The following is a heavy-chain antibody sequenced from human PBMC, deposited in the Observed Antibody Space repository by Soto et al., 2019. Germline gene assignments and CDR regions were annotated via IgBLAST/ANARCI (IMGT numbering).Heavy chain of an antibody. V-gene: IGHV3-64*01. J-gene: IGHJ4*02. CDR1: GFTFSSYA. Sequence: GXSLRLSCAASGFTFSSYAMHWFRQAPVKGLEYVSAISSNGGSTYYANSVKGRFTISRDNSKNTLYLQMGSLRAEDMAVYYCARDSIPGSSPGYYFDYWGQGTLVTVSS. CDR2: ISSNGGST. CDR3: ARDSIPGSSPGYYFDY. D-gene: IGHD6-13*01.